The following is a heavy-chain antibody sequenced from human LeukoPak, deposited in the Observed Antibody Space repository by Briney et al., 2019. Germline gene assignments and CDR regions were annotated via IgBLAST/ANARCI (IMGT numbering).Heavy chain of an antibody. D-gene: IGHD6-19*01. CDR1: GFTFSDYY. J-gene: IGHJ4*02. V-gene: IGHV3-11*01. CDR2: ISSSGSTI. CDR3: ARVWSSGWYEVAPPDY. Sequence: GGSLRLSCAASGFTFSDYYMSWIRQAPGKGLEWVSYISSSGSTIYYADSVKGRFTISRDNAKNSLYLQMNSLRAEDTAVYYCARVWSSGWYEVAPPDYWGQGTLVTASS.